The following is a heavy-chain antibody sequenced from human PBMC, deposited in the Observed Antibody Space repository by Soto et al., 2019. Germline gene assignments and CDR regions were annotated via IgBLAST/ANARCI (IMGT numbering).Heavy chain of an antibody. CDR2: ISSSSGYV. J-gene: IGHJ4*02. CDR3: ASEALGS. CDR1: GFTFSSYS. V-gene: IGHV3-21*01. Sequence: EVQLVESGGGLVKPGGSLRLSCAASGFTFSSYSMNWVRQAPGKGLEWVASISSSSGYVDYADSVKGRFTISRDNAKNSLYLQMNILRAEDTAVYYCASEALGSWGQGTLVTVSS. D-gene: IGHD2-15*01.